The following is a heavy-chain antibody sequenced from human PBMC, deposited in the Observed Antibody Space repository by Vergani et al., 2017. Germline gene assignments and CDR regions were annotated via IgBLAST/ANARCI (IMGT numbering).Heavy chain of an antibody. V-gene: IGHV4-59*01. Sequence: QVQLQESGPGLVKPSETLSLTCTVSGGSISSYYWSWIRQPPGKGLEWIGYIYYSGSTNYNPSLKSRVTISEDTSKNQFSLKLSSVTAADTAVYYCARDRGYCSGGSCYGAGYWFDPWGQGTLVTVSS. J-gene: IGHJ5*02. CDR2: IYYSGST. CDR3: ARDRGYCSGGSCYGAGYWFDP. D-gene: IGHD2-15*01. CDR1: GGSISSYY.